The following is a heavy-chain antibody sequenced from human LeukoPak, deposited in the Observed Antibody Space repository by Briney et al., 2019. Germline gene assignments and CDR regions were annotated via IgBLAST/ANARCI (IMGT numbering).Heavy chain of an antibody. CDR1: GFTFGSYG. V-gene: IGHV3-23*01. J-gene: IGHJ4*02. CDR3: AKPDLYGDYVDYFDY. D-gene: IGHD4-17*01. CDR2: ISGSGGSTI. Sequence: GGSLRLSCAASGFTFGSYGMSWVRQAPGKGLEWVSAISGSGGSTIYYADSVKGRFTISRDNAKDSLYLQMNSLRAEDTAVYYCAKPDLYGDYVDYFDYWGQGTLVTVSS.